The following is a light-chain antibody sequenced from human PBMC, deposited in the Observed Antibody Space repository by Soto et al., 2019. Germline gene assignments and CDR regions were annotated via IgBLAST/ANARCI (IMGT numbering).Light chain of an antibody. CDR2: GAS. Sequence: EIVLTQSPGTLSLSPGERATLSCRASHSVSSSYLAWYQQKPGQAPRLIIYGASSRATGIPDRFSGSGSGTDFTLTISRLEPEDFAVYYCQQYGSSPLITFGQGTRLEIK. J-gene: IGKJ5*01. V-gene: IGKV3-20*01. CDR3: QQYGSSPLIT. CDR1: HSVSSSY.